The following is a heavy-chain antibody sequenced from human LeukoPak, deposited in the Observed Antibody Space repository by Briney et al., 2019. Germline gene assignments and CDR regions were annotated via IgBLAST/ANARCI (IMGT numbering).Heavy chain of an antibody. D-gene: IGHD1-14*01. CDR1: GGSIXXXX. J-gene: IGHJ2*01. Sequence: SETLSLTCTVSGGSIXXXXXXXIWQXPGXXXXWIGYXXXXXSXXXXXXXXXXXXXSXDTSKNQFSLKLTSVTAADTAVYYCASLTSEGWYFDLWGRGTLVTVSS. V-gene: IGHV4-59*08. CDR3: ASLTSEGWYFDL. CDR2: XXXXXSX.